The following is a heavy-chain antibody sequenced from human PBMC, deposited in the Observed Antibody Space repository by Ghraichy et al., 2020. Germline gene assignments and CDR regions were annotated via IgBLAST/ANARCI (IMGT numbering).Heavy chain of an antibody. J-gene: IGHJ4*02. CDR2: ISSSSSYI. CDR3: ARDEYYYYDSSGPTKWGFDY. D-gene: IGHD3-22*01. Sequence: GGSLRLSCAASGFTFSSYSMNWVRQAPGKGLEWVSSISSSSSYIYYADSMKGRFTISRDNAKNSLYLQMNSLRAEDTAVYYCARDEYYYYDSSGPTKWGFDYWGQGTLVTVSS. CDR1: GFTFSSYS. V-gene: IGHV3-21*01.